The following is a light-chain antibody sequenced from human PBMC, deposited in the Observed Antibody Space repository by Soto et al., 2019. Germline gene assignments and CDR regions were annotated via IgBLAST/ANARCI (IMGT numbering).Light chain of an antibody. V-gene: IGLV2-14*01. Sequence: QSALTQPASVSGSPGQSITISCTGTSSDVGGYNYVSWYQQHPGKAPKLIIYEVSNRPSGVSNRFSGSKSGNTASLTISGLQAEDEADYYCSSYASSSTLFGGGTKSPS. CDR2: EVS. CDR3: SSYASSSTL. CDR1: SSDVGGYNY. J-gene: IGLJ2*01.